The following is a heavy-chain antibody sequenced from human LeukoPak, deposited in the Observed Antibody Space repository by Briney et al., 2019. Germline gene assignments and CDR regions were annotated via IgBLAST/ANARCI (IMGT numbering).Heavy chain of an antibody. V-gene: IGHV1-69*05. CDR3: ARESSSWYFLAFDI. J-gene: IGHJ3*02. CDR1: GGTFSSYA. D-gene: IGHD6-13*01. Sequence: SVTVSCKASGGTFSSYAISWVRQAPGQGLEWMGGIIPIFGTANYAQKFQGRVTITTDESTSTAYMELSSLRSEDTAVYYCARESSSWYFLAFDIWGQGTMVTVSS. CDR2: IIPIFGTA.